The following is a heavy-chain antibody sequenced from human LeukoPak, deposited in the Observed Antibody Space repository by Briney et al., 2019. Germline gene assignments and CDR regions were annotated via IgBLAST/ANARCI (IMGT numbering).Heavy chain of an antibody. J-gene: IGHJ3*02. CDR1: GFTFSTYE. V-gene: IGHV3-48*03. CDR2: ISISGNTI. Sequence: GGSLRLSCAASGFTFSTYEMNWVRQAPGEGLEWVSFISISGNTIYYADSVKGRFTISRDNAKDSLYLQMNSLRAEDTAVYYCARVRKGSDAFDIWGQGTMVTVSS. CDR3: ARVRKGSDAFDI.